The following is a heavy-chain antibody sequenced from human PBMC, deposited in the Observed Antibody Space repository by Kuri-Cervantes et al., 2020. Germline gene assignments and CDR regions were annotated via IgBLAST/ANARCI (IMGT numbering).Heavy chain of an antibody. V-gene: IGHV3-9*01. CDR1: GFTFSSYG. Sequence: GGSLRLSCAASGFTFSSYGMHWVRQAPGKGLEWVSGLSWNSGRIGYADSVKGRFTISRDDAKNSLYLQMNSLRAEDTALYYCAKTRRGGWGFDYWGQGTLVTVSS. D-gene: IGHD6-19*01. CDR3: AKTRRGGWGFDY. J-gene: IGHJ4*02. CDR2: LSWNSGRI.